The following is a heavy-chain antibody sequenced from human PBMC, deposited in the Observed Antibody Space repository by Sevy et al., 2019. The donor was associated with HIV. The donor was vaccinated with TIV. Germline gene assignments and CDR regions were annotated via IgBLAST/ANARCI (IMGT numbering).Heavy chain of an antibody. CDR1: GFTFSSYA. D-gene: IGHD3-3*01. Sequence: GGCLRLSCAASGFTFSSYAMSWVRQAPGKGLEWVSSISGSGGSTYYADSVKGRFTISRDNSKNTLYLQMKSLRAEDTAVYYCAKGYDFWSGYYGCYYYGMDVWGQGTTVTVSS. J-gene: IGHJ6*02. CDR3: AKGYDFWSGYYGCYYYGMDV. CDR2: ISGSGGST. V-gene: IGHV3-23*01.